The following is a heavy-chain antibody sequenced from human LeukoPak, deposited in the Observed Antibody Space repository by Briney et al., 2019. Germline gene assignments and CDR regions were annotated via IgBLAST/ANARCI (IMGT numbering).Heavy chain of an antibody. V-gene: IGHV4-59*02. CDR3: ARIHRYCSGGACYVLDN. D-gene: IGHD2-15*01. CDR1: GGSVSGYY. Sequence: SETLSLTCVVSGGSVSGYYWGWIRQPPGRGLEWIGYVYYSGSTNYNPSSKSRITISVDTSRNQFSLQLSSVTAADTAVYYCARIHRYCSGGACYVLDNWGQGTLVAVSS. J-gene: IGHJ4*02. CDR2: VYYSGST.